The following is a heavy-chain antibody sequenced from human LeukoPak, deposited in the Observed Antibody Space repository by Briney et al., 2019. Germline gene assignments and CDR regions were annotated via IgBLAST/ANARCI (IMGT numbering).Heavy chain of an antibody. CDR3: ARDFVVTKGFGAFDI. Sequence: PGLSLRLSCAASVFTLSSYGMHWVRQAPGKGREGVAVISYDGSNKYYADSVKGRFTISRDNSKNTLYLQMNRLRAEDTAVYYCARDFVVTKGFGAFDIWGQGTMVTVSS. CDR2: ISYDGSNK. J-gene: IGHJ3*02. D-gene: IGHD3-16*01. CDR1: VFTLSSYG. V-gene: IGHV3-30*03.